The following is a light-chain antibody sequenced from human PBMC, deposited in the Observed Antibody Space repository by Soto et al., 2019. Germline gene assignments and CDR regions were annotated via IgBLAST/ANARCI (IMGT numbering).Light chain of an antibody. CDR3: QQYKRNSPWT. J-gene: IGKJ1*01. Sequence: IPMTQSAATLFASVGDRVTITCRASQSISSWLAWYQQKPGKAPKLLIYDASSLESGVPSRFSGSGSGTEFTLTTGCLQTEDFATYDGQQYKRNSPWTFALGTKGEI. V-gene: IGKV1-5*01. CDR1: QSISSW. CDR2: DAS.